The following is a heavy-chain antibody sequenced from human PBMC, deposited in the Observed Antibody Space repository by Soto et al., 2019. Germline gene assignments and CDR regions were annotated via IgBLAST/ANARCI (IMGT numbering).Heavy chain of an antibody. J-gene: IGHJ5*02. Sequence: GASVKVSCKASGYTFASYGINWVRQAPGQGPEWMGWISPYSGKTNYSQGLQGRFTLTTGTSTNTAYMDLRSLRSDDTAVYYCARDCVVIPALGSETPIGWFEAWGQGTLVTVSS. CDR3: ARDCVVIPALGSETPIGWFEA. V-gene: IGHV1-18*04. D-gene: IGHD3-22*01. CDR1: GYTFASYG. CDR2: ISPYSGKT.